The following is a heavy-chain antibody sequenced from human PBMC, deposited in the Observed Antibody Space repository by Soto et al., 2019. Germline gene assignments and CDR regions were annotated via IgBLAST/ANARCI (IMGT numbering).Heavy chain of an antibody. D-gene: IGHD2-15*01. CDR1: GFTFSSYA. CDR2: ISGSGGST. J-gene: IGHJ5*02. V-gene: IGHV3-23*01. CDR3: AGVVAATQEDWFDP. Sequence: GGSLRLSCAASGFTFSSYAMIWVRQAPGKGLEWVSAISGSGGSTYYADSVKGRFTISRDNSKNTLYLQMNSLRAEDTAVYYCAGVVAATQEDWFDPWGQGTLVTVSS.